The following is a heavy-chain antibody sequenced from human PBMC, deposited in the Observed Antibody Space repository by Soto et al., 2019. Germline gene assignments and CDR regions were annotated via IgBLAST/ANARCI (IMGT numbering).Heavy chain of an antibody. CDR3: ARRASRWLVLYCYYGMDV. CDR1: GGSFSGYY. D-gene: IGHD6-19*01. Sequence: SETLSLTCAVYGGSFSGYYWSWIRQPPGKGLEWIGEINHSGSTNYNPSLKSRVTISVDTSKNQFSLKLSSVTAADTAVYYCARRASRWLVLYCYYGMDVWGQGTTVTVSS. J-gene: IGHJ6*02. CDR2: INHSGST. V-gene: IGHV4-34*01.